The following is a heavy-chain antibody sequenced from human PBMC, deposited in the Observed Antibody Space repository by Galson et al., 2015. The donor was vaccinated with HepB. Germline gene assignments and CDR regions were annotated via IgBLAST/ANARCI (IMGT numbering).Heavy chain of an antibody. Sequence: SLRLSCAASGFTFSSYSMNWVRQAPGKGLEWVSYISSSSSAIYYADSVKGRFTISRDNAKNSLYLQMNSLRAEDTAVYYCTIRPHNSGWDYWGQGTLVTVSS. CDR1: GFTFSSYS. D-gene: IGHD5-12*01. CDR3: TIRPHNSGWDY. J-gene: IGHJ4*02. CDR2: ISSSSSAI. V-gene: IGHV3-48*01.